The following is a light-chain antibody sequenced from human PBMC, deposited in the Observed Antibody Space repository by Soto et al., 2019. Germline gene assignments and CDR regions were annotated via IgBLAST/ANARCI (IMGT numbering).Light chain of an antibody. V-gene: IGKV3-11*01. CDR2: DAS. Sequence: EIVLTQSPATLSXXPXXXXTXXXRASQSVITYLAWYQQKPGQAPRLLIYDASYRATGIPARFSGSGSGTDFTLTISSLEPEDIAVYYCQQRSNWVSFGGGTKVDIK. J-gene: IGKJ4*01. CDR1: QSVITY. CDR3: QQRSNWVS.